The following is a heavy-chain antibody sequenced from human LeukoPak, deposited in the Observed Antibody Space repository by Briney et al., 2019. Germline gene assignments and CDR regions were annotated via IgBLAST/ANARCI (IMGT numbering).Heavy chain of an antibody. CDR3: ATYRQVLLPFES. D-gene: IGHD2-8*02. Sequence: GGSLRLSCAASRFTFSTFAMIWVRQPPGKGLEWVSSIFPSSDEIHYADSVRGRFTISRDNSKSTLSLQMNSLRAEDTAIYYCATYRQVLLPFESWGRGTLVTVSS. CDR1: RFTFSTFA. CDR2: IFPSSDEI. V-gene: IGHV3-23*01. J-gene: IGHJ4*02.